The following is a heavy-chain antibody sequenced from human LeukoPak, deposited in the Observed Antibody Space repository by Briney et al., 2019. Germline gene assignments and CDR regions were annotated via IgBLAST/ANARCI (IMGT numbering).Heavy chain of an antibody. V-gene: IGHV3-15*01. J-gene: IGHJ3*02. Sequence: PGGSLRLSCAASGYTFSNAWMSWVRQAPGKGLEWVGRIKSKTDGGTRDYAAPVKGRLTISRDDSKNTLYLQMNSLETEDTAVYYCTTDCSSTSRYGDGAFDIWGQGTMVTVSS. CDR2: IKSKTDGGTR. D-gene: IGHD2-2*01. CDR3: TTDCSSTSRYGDGAFDI. CDR1: GYTFSNAW.